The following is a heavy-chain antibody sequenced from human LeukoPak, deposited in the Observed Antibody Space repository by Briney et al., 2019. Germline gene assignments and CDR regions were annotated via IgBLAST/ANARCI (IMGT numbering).Heavy chain of an antibody. Sequence: PGGPLRLSCAASGFTFSSLWMIWVRQAPGKGLEWVANINGDGSVNHYVDSVKGRFTISRDNARNSLFLQMDSLRAEDTAVYFCARDPRAAPHFDYWGQGTLVTVSS. V-gene: IGHV3-7*01. CDR1: GFTFSSLW. CDR3: ARDPRAAPHFDY. J-gene: IGHJ4*02. D-gene: IGHD6-6*01. CDR2: INGDGSVN.